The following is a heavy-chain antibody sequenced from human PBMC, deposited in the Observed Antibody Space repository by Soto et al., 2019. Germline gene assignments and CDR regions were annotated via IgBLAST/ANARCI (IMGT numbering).Heavy chain of an antibody. CDR1: GGSISSYY. D-gene: IGHD3-22*01. J-gene: IGHJ5*02. V-gene: IGHV4-59*08. CDR3: ARKMPTMIVVVIQNWFDP. CDR2: IYYSVST. Sequence: SETLSLTCTVSGGSISSYYWSWIRQPPGKGLEWIGYIYYSVSTNYNPSLKSRVTISVDTSKNQFSLKLSSVTAADTAVYYCARKMPTMIVVVIQNWFDPWGQGTLVTVSS.